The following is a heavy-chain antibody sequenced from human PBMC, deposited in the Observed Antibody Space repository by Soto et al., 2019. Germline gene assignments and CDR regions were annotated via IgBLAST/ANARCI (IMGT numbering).Heavy chain of an antibody. V-gene: IGHV4-39*01. CDR1: GGSISSSSYY. CDR3: ASPLRYFDWLFDY. CDR2: IYYSGST. J-gene: IGHJ4*02. Sequence: SETLSLTCTVSGGSISSSSYYWGWIRQPPGKGLEWIGSIYYSGSTYYNPSLKSRVTISVDTSKNQFSLKLRSVTAADTAVYYCASPLRYFDWLFDYWGQGTLVTVSS. D-gene: IGHD3-9*01.